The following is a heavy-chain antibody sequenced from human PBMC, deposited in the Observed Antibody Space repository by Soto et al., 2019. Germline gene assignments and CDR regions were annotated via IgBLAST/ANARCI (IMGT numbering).Heavy chain of an antibody. V-gene: IGHV3-30*18. CDR1: GFTFSSYG. D-gene: IGHD3-3*01. J-gene: IGHJ4*02. CDR3: AKEGYDFWSGYDESYYFDY. Sequence: GVSLRLSCAASGFTFSSYGMHWVRQAPGKGLEWVAVISYDGSNKYYADSVKGRFTISRDNSKNTLYLQMNSLRAEDTAVYYCAKEGYDFWSGYDESYYFDYWGQGTLVNVSS. CDR2: ISYDGSNK.